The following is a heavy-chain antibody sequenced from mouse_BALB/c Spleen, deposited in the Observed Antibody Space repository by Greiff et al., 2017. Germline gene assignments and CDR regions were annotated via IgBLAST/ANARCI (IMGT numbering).Heavy chain of an antibody. CDR2: INPSNGRT. V-gene: IGHV1S81*02. CDR3: AHHAMDY. Sequence: QVQLQQPGAELVKPGASVKLSCKASGYTFTSYWMHWVKQRPGQGLEWIGEINPSNGRTNYNEKFKSKATLTVDKSSSTAYMQLSSLTSEDSAVYYCAHHAMDYWGQGTSVTVSS. J-gene: IGHJ4*01. CDR1: GYTFTSYW.